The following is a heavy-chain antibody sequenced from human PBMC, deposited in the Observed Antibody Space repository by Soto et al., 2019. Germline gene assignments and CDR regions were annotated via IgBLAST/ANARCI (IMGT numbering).Heavy chain of an antibody. V-gene: IGHV3-7*01. CDR1: GFALSRFW. J-gene: IGHJ3*01. Sequence: GGTLRLSCAASGFALSRFWMNWVRQAPGKGLEWVANIKFDGSQRSYVDSVKGRFTIFRDNAGNSLHLQMESLRVEDTAVYLCARDADYSDGDLWYDGYDPWGQGTMVTVSS. CDR2: IKFDGSQR. CDR3: ARDADYSDGDLWYDGYDP. D-gene: IGHD2-21*01.